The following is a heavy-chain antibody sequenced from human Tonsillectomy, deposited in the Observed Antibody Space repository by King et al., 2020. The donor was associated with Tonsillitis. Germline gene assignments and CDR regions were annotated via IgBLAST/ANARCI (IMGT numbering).Heavy chain of an antibody. CDR2: INSDGSST. CDR1: GFTFSRYW. CDR3: ASESATGGRYFDY. D-gene: IGHD2-8*02. J-gene: IGHJ4*02. V-gene: IGHV3-74*01. Sequence: VQLVESGGGLVQPGGSLRLSCAASGFTFSRYWMHWVRQAPGKGLVWVSRINSDGSSTSYADSVKGRFTISRDNAKNTRYLQMNSLRAEDTAVYYCASESATGGRYFDYWGQGTLVTVSS.